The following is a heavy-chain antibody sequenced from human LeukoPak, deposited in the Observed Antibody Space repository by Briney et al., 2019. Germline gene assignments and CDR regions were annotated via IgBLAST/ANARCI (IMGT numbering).Heavy chain of an antibody. CDR2: IKEDGSEK. J-gene: IGHJ5*02. CDR3: ARPTVAGRRDWFDP. CDR1: GFTFSNYW. Sequence: GGSLRLSCAASGFTFSNYWMSWVRQAPGKGLEWVANIKEDGSEKYYVDSVKGRFTISRDNAKNSLSLQVNSLSADDTAVYYCARPTVAGRRDWFDPWGQGTLVTVSS. V-gene: IGHV3-7*03. D-gene: IGHD6-19*01.